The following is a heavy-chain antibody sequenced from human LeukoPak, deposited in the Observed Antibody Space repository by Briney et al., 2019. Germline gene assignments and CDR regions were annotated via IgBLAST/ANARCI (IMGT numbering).Heavy chain of an antibody. Sequence: ASVKVSCKASGYTFTSYDINWVRQATGQGLEWMGWMNPNSGNTGYAQKFQGRVTMTRNTSISTAYMELSSLRSEDTAVYYCARSSLIGMAGDTGGWGQGTLVTVSS. CDR3: ARSSLIGMAGDTGG. V-gene: IGHV1-8*01. J-gene: IGHJ4*02. CDR1: GYTFTSYD. D-gene: IGHD6-19*01. CDR2: MNPNSGNT.